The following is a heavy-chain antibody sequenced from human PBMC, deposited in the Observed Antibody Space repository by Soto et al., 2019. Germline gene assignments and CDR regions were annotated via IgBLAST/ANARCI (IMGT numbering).Heavy chain of an antibody. CDR1: GFTFSDYY. Sequence: GGSLRLSCAASGFTFSDYYMSWIRQAPGKGLEWVSYISSSGSTIYYADSVKGRFTISRDNAKNSLYLQMNSLRAEDTAVYYCARCNYDILTGYRGHDAFDIWGQGTMVTVS. CDR2: ISSSGSTI. V-gene: IGHV3-11*01. D-gene: IGHD3-9*01. CDR3: ARCNYDILTGYRGHDAFDI. J-gene: IGHJ3*02.